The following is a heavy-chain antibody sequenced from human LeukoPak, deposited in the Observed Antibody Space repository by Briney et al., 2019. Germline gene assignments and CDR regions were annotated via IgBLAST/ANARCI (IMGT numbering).Heavy chain of an antibody. CDR2: ISAYNGNT. J-gene: IGHJ6*03. CDR1: GYTFTSYG. V-gene: IGHV1-18*01. Sequence: ASVKVSCKASGYTFTSYGISWVRQAPGQGLEWMGWISAYNGNTNYAQKLQGRVTMTTDTSTSTAYMELRSLRSDDTAVYYCARRVTMVRGGSYYCYYMDVWGKGTTVTISS. CDR3: ARRVTMVRGGSYYCYYMDV. D-gene: IGHD3-10*01.